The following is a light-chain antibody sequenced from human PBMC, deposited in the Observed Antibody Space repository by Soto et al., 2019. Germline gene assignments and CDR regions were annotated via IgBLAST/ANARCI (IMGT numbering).Light chain of an antibody. J-gene: IGLJ1*01. CDR2: DVS. CDR3: CSYTTSSTYV. CDR1: SSYVGAYNY. V-gene: IGLV2-14*01. Sequence: QSALTQPASVSGSPGQSITISCTGTSSYVGAYNYVSWFQQHPGKAPKLMIYDVSNRPSGVSNRFSGSKSGNTASLTISGLQAEDEADYYCCSYTTSSTYVFGTGTKATVL.